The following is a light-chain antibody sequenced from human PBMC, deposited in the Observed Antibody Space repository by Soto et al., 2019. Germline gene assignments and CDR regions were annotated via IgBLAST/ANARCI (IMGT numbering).Light chain of an antibody. V-gene: IGKV1-5*01. Sequence: DIQMTQSHATLSTYVGDRVTITCRARQSITGWLAGYQQKPGKAPKLLLYDVSNLEGGVPSRFSGSGPGTEFTRTISSQQPDDVATYHCQQEKNDPWTCGQGPKVEI. CDR2: DVS. J-gene: IGKJ1*01. CDR1: QSITGW. CDR3: QQEKNDPWT.